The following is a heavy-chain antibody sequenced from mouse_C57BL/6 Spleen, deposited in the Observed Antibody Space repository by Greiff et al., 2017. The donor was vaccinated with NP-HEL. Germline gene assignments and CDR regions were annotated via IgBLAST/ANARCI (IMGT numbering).Heavy chain of an antibody. D-gene: IGHD2-4*01. Sequence: ESGPGLVKPSQSLSLTCSVTGYSITSGYYWNWIRQFPGNKLEWMGYISYDGSNNYNPSLKNRISITRDTSKNQFFLKLNSVTTEDTATYYCARDYDYAFAYWGQGTLVTVSA. CDR3: ARDYDYAFAY. CDR2: ISYDGSN. CDR1: GYSITSGYY. J-gene: IGHJ3*01. V-gene: IGHV3-6*01.